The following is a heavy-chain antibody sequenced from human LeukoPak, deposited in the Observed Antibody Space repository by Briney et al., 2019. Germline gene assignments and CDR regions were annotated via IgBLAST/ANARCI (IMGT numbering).Heavy chain of an antibody. CDR2: IYHSGST. V-gene: IGHV4-4*02. CDR3: ARDLGYSSSPFDY. CDR1: GGSISSSNW. D-gene: IGHD6-13*01. Sequence: PSETLSLTCAVSGGSISSSNWWSWVRQPPGKGLEWIGEIYHSGSTNYNPSLKSRVTISVDKSKNQFSLKLSSVTAADTAVYYCARDLGYSSSPFDYWGQGTLVTVSS. J-gene: IGHJ4*02.